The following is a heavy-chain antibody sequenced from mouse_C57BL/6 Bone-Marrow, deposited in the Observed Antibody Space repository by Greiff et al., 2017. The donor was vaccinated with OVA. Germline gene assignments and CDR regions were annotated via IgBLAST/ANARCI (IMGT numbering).Heavy chain of an antibody. Sequence: DVQLQESGGGLVQPGGSLKLSCAASGFTFSDYGMAWVRQAPRKGPEWVAFISNLAYSIYYADTVTGRFTISRENAKNTLYLEMSSLRSEDTAMYYCARQAYYAMDYWGQGTSVTVSS. CDR1: GFTFSDYG. V-gene: IGHV5-15*01. CDR3: ARQAYYAMDY. J-gene: IGHJ4*01. CDR2: ISNLAYSI.